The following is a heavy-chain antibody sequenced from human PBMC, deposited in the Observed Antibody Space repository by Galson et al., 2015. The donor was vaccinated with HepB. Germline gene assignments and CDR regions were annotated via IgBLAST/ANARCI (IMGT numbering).Heavy chain of an antibody. J-gene: IGHJ4*02. CDR3: ARAVRNQLLSEY. CDR2: MNPKITNT. Sequence: SVKVSCKASGYTFTSYDVTWVRQASAQGLEWMGWMNPKITNTGYARKFQGRVTMTGDTSMATAYMELSSLTSEDTAVYYCARAVRNQLLSEYWGQGTLVTVSS. D-gene: IGHD1-26*01. CDR1: GYTFTSYD. V-gene: IGHV1-8*01.